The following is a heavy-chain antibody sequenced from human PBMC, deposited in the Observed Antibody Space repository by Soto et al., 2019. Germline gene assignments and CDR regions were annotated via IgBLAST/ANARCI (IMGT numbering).Heavy chain of an antibody. J-gene: IGHJ4*02. D-gene: IGHD6-13*01. CDR2: IYYSGST. V-gene: IGHV4-59*08. CDR1: GGSISSYY. Sequence: SETLSLTCTVSGGSISSYYWSWIRQPPGKGLEWIGYIYYSGSTNYNPSLKSRVTISVDTSKNQFSLKLSSVTAADTAVYYCARQRGSSSWYYFDYWGQGTLVTVSS. CDR3: ARQRGSSSWYYFDY.